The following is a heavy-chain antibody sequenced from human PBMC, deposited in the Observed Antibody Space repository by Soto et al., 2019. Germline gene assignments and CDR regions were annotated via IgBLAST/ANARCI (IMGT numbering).Heavy chain of an antibody. J-gene: IGHJ5*02. Sequence: EVQLVESGGGLVQPGGSLKLSCAASGFTFSGSAMHWVRQASGKGLEWVGRIRSKANSYATAYAASVKGRFTISRDDSKNTAYLQMNSLKTEDTAVYYCTSQWLTIHLWCQGTLVTVSS. CDR2: IRSKANSYAT. D-gene: IGHD6-19*01. CDR3: TSQWLTIHL. V-gene: IGHV3-73*02. CDR1: GFTFSGSA.